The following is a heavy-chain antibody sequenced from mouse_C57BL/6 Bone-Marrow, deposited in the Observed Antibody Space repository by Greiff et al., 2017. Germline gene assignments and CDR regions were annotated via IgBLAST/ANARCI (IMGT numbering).Heavy chain of an antibody. V-gene: IGHV5-6*01. CDR1: GFTFSSYG. CDR2: ISSGGSYT. CDR3: ASGRTVVAPLDFDV. Sequence: EVNVVESGGDLVKPGGSLKLSCAASGFTFSSYGMSWVRQTPDKRLEWVATISSGGSYTYYPDSVKGRFTISRDNAKNTLYLQMSSLKSEDTAMYYCASGRTVVAPLDFDVWGTGTTVTVSS. D-gene: IGHD1-1*01. J-gene: IGHJ1*03.